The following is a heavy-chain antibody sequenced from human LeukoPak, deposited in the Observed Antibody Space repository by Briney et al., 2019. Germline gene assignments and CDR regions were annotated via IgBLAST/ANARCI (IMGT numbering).Heavy chain of an antibody. CDR3: AKSKTVTTEFDH. CDR2: ISWNSGSI. D-gene: IGHD4-17*01. CDR1: GFTFDDYA. V-gene: IGHV3-9*03. Sequence: GGSLRLSCAASGFTFDDYAMHWVRQVPGKGLEWVSGISWNSGSIGYADSVKGRFTISRDNAKNSLYLQMNSLRAEDMALYYCAKSKTVTTEFDHWGQGTLVTVSS. J-gene: IGHJ4*02.